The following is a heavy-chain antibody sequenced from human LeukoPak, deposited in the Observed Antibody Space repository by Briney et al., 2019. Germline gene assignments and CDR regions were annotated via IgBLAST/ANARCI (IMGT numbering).Heavy chain of an antibody. CDR3: AKYPVTYCSGGSCYSNYFDY. Sequence: GGSLRLSCAASGFTFSSYSMNWVRQAPGKGLEWVAVISYDGSNKYYADSVKGRFTISRDNSKNTLYLQMNSLRAEDTAVYYCAKYPVTYCSGGSCYSNYFDYWGQGTLVTVSS. V-gene: IGHV3-30*18. D-gene: IGHD2-15*01. CDR2: ISYDGSNK. J-gene: IGHJ4*02. CDR1: GFTFSSYS.